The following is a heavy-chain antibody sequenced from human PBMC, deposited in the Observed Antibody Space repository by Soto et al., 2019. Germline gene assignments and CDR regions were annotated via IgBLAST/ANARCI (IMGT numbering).Heavy chain of an antibody. CDR2: THHSGTT. CDR3: AREGSGTSFFDY. CDR1: GGSISSSNW. Sequence: QVQLQESGPGLVKPSGTLSLTCAVSGGSISSSNWXSWVRQPPGKGLEWIGETHHSGTTNYNPSLKSRVTISVXXXXXQXSXXXXXXXXXXXXXYYCAREGSGTSFFDYWGQGTLVTVSS. D-gene: IGHD3-10*01. V-gene: IGHV4-4*02. J-gene: IGHJ4*02.